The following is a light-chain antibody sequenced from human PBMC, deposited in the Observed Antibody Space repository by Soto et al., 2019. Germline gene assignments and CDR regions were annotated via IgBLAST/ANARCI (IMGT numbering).Light chain of an antibody. V-gene: IGKV1-39*01. CDR3: QQSFTTPLT. Sequence: DIQMTQSPSSLSASVGDRVTITCRASQSVGRFLNWYQQKPGKAPTVLINVASTLRSGVPSSFSGSGSGTDFNLTINSLPPEDFATYFCQQSFTTPLTFGGGPKVEIK. CDR1: QSVGRF. J-gene: IGKJ4*01. CDR2: VAS.